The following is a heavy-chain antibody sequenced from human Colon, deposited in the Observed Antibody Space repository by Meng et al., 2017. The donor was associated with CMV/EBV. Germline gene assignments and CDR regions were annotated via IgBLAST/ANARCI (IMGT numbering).Heavy chain of an antibody. V-gene: IGHV3-7*02. CDR1: GFTFSLYW. CDR2: IKWDGSEK. Sequence: LLAFGGGLVQPGRSPRLSCTASGFTFSLYWMHWVRQAPGRGLEWVASIKWDGSEKYYVNSMKGRFTISRDNAKNSLYLQMNSLRPEDTAVYYCAAGEGWYFDLWGRGTLVTVSS. J-gene: IGHJ2*01. CDR3: AAGEGWYFDL.